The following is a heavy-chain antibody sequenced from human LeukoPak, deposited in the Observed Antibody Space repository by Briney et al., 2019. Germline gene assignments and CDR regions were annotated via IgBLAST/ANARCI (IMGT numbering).Heavy chain of an antibody. CDR2: IIPILGIA. V-gene: IGHV1-69*04. CDR3: ARDLGIVVVITSASDI. J-gene: IGHJ3*02. CDR1: GGTYSSYA. Sequence: GASVKVSCKASGGTYSSYAISWVRQAPGQGLEWMGRIIPILGIANYAQKFQGRVTITADKSTSTAYMELSSLRSEDTAVYYCARDLGIVVVITSASDIWGQGTMVTVSS. D-gene: IGHD3-22*01.